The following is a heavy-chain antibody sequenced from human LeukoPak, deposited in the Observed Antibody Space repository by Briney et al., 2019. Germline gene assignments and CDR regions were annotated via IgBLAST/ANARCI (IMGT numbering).Heavy chain of an antibody. J-gene: IGHJ4*02. Sequence: PSETLSLTCTVSNGSISIYYWSWVRQPARKGLEWVGRISASGSTNYYPSLTLRVPMSVDTSKNQVSLKLSSVTAAYTAVYYCAREITVTRPFDYWGQGTLVTVSS. CDR1: NGSISIYY. CDR2: ISASGST. V-gene: IGHV4-4*07. CDR3: AREITVTRPFDY. D-gene: IGHD4-17*01.